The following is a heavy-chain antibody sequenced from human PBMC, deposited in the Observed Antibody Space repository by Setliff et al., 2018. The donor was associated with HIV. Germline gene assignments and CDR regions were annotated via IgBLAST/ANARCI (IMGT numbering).Heavy chain of an antibody. D-gene: IGHD5-12*01. Sequence: PSETLSLTCTVSDDSISSYYWSWIRQPPGKGLEWIGYIYYTGTTKYNPSLKSRVTISIDTSKNQFSLKLTSVTAADTAEYYCAREWLQHTGDDAFDVWGQGTMVTVSS. V-gene: IGHV4-59*01. CDR3: AREWLQHTGDDAFDV. J-gene: IGHJ3*01. CDR1: DDSISSYY. CDR2: IYYTGTT.